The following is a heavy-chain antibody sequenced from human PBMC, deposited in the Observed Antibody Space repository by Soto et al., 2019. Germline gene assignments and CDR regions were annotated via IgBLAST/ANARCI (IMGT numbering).Heavy chain of an antibody. Sequence: SVKVSCKASGGTFSSYAISWVRQAPGQGLEWMGGIIPIFGTANYAQRFQGRVTITADESTSTAYMELSSLRSEDTAVYYWARDREYYYDSSGYSHFDYWGQGTLVTVSS. V-gene: IGHV1-69*13. CDR3: ARDREYYYDSSGYSHFDY. CDR1: GGTFSSYA. CDR2: IIPIFGTA. J-gene: IGHJ4*02. D-gene: IGHD3-22*01.